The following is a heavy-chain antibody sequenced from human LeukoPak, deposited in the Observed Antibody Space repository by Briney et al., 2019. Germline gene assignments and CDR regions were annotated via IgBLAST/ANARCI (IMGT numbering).Heavy chain of an antibody. CDR2: IIPIFGTA. J-gene: IGHJ1*01. CDR1: GGTFSSYA. D-gene: IGHD1-26*01. Sequence: ASVKVSCKASGGTFSSYAISWVRQAPGQGLEWMGGIIPIFGTANYAQKFQGRVTITTDESTSTAYIELSSLRSEDTAVYYCARAGQWDTAEYFQHWGQGTLVTVSS. V-gene: IGHV1-69*05. CDR3: ARAGQWDTAEYFQH.